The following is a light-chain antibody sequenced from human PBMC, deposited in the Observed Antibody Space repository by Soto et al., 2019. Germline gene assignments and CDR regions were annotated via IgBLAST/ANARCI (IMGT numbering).Light chain of an antibody. J-gene: IGKJ1*01. V-gene: IGKV1-5*03. CDR3: QQHNSYPAT. CDR1: QSISTW. CDR2: MAS. Sequence: DIQMTQSPSTLSASVGERVTITCRASQSISTWLAWYQQKPGKAPNLLIYMASTLESGVPSRFSGSASGTEFPPTISILQPDDFATYYRQQHNSYPATFGQGTKVEIK.